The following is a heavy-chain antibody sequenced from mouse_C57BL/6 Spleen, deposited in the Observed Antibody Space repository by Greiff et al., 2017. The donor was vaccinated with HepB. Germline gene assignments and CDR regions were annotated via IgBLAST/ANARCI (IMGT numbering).Heavy chain of an antibody. J-gene: IGHJ2*01. CDR1: GYTFTSYG. CDR2: IYIGNGYT. D-gene: IGHD1-1*01. CDR3: ARRDYYGSSYGNYFDY. V-gene: IGHV1-58*01. Sequence: EESGAELVRPGSSVKMSCKTSGYTFTSYGINWVKQRPGQGLEWIGYIYIGNGYTEYNEKFKGKATLTSDTSSSTAYMQLSSLTSEDSAIYFCARRDYYGSSYGNYFDYWGQGTTLTVSS.